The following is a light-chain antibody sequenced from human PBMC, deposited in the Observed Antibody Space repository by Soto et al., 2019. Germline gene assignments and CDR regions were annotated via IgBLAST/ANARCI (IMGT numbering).Light chain of an antibody. V-gene: IGKV3-20*01. CDR3: QQYGSSPLT. CDR2: GAS. CDR1: QSISRNY. J-gene: IGKJ4*01. Sequence: EIVLTQSPGTLSLSPGERATLSCRASQSISRNYLAWYHPKPGQAPRLLIYGASNRATGIPDRFSGSGSGTDFTLTISRLEPEDFAMYYCQQYGSSPLTFGGGTKVEIK.